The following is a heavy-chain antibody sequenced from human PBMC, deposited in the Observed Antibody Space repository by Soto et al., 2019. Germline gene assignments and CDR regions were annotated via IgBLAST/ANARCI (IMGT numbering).Heavy chain of an antibody. CDR3: ARDSPRSYGGNSGGAFDI. D-gene: IGHD4-17*01. Sequence: ASVKVSCKASGGTFSSYAISWVRQAPGQGLEWMGGIIPIFGTANYAQKFQGRVTITADESTSTAYMELSSLRSEDTAVYYCARDSPRSYGGNSGGAFDIWGQGTMVTVSS. J-gene: IGHJ3*02. CDR1: GGTFSSYA. CDR2: IIPIFGTA. V-gene: IGHV1-69*13.